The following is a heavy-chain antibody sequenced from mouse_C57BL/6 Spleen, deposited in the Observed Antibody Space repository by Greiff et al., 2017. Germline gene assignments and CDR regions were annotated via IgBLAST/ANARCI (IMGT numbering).Heavy chain of an antibody. CDR1: GYTFTDYY. CDR3: AREELYYGNYWFAY. Sequence: QVQLKQSGAELVRPGASVKLSCKASGYTFTDYYINWVKQRPGQGLEWIARIYPGSGNTYYNEKFKGKATLTAEKSSSTAYMQLSSLTSEDSAVYFCAREELYYGNYWFAYWGQGTLVTVSA. J-gene: IGHJ3*01. CDR2: IYPGSGNT. V-gene: IGHV1-76*01. D-gene: IGHD2-1*01.